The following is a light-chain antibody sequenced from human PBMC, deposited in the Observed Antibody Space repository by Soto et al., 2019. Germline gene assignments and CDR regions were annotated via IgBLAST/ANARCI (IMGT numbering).Light chain of an antibody. J-gene: IGKJ2*01. Sequence: EIVLTQSPATLSLSPGERTTLSCRASRSVTTSLAWYQQKPGQAPRLLIYGASTRATGIPARFSGSGSGTEFTLTIGSLQSEDFAVYYCQQYDKWPQFTFGQGTKVDIK. V-gene: IGKV3-15*01. CDR2: GAS. CDR1: RSVTTS. CDR3: QQYDKWPQFT.